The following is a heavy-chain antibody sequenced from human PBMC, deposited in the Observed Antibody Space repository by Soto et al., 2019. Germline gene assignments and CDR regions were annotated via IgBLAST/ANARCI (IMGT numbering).Heavy chain of an antibody. Sequence: GGSLRLSCAASGFTFSDHYMSWIRQAPGKGLEWVSYISSSSSYINYADSVKGRFTISRDNAKNSLYLQMNSLRAEDTAVYYCARTPDYYDSSGYPSPFDYWGQGTPVTVSS. D-gene: IGHD3-22*01. CDR1: GFTFSDHY. J-gene: IGHJ4*02. CDR3: ARTPDYYDSSGYPSPFDY. V-gene: IGHV3-11*03. CDR2: ISSSSSYI.